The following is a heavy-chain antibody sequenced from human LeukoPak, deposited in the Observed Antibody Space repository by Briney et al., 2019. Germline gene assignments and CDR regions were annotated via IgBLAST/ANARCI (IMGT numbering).Heavy chain of an antibody. Sequence: PSETLSLTCTVSGGSISSYYWSLIRQPPGKGLEWIGYIYYSGSTNYNPSLKSRVTISVDTSKNQFSLKLSSVTAADTAVYYCAREGPLYCYDSSGYHILWGQGTLVTVSS. J-gene: IGHJ1*01. V-gene: IGHV4-59*01. D-gene: IGHD3-22*01. CDR2: IYYSGST. CDR3: AREGPLYCYDSSGYHIL. CDR1: GGSISSYY.